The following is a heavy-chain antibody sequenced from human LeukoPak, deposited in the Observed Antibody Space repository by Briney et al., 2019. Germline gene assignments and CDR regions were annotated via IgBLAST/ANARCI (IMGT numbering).Heavy chain of an antibody. D-gene: IGHD3-16*01. CDR3: ARVGAYAAVNC. J-gene: IGHJ4*02. CDR1: GFPFNTYE. Sequence: GGSLTLSCAASGFPFNTYEMNWVRQAPGKGLEWVSYISSSGSTIYYADSVKGRFTISRDNAKNSLYLQMSSLRAEDTAIYYCARVGAYAAVNCWGQGTLVTVSS. CDR2: ISSSGSTI. V-gene: IGHV3-48*03.